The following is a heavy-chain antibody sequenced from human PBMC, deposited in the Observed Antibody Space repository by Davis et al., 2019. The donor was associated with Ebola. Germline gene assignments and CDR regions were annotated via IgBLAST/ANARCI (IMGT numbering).Heavy chain of an antibody. D-gene: IGHD5-12*01. CDR2: IIHILGIA. CDR1: GGTFSSYT. CDR3: ARETAVVATTDDY. J-gene: IGHJ4*02. Sequence: SVQVSCKASGGTFSSYTISWVRQAPEQGLEWMGRIIHILGIANYAQKFQGRVTITADKSTSTAYMELSSLRSEDTAVYYCARETAVVATTDDYWGQGTLVTVSS. V-gene: IGHV1-69*04.